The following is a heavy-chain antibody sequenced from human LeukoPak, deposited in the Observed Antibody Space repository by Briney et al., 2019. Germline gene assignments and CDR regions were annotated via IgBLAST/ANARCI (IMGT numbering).Heavy chain of an antibody. CDR2: IIPIFGTA. J-gene: IGHJ3*02. V-gene: IGHV1-69*13. CDR3: ASDRITIFGVVIDAFDI. D-gene: IGHD3-3*01. Sequence: SVKVSCKASGGTFSSYAISWVRQAPGQGLEWMGGIIPIFGTANYAQKFQGRVTITAVESTSTAYMELSSLRSEDTAVYYCASDRITIFGVVIDAFDIWGQGTMVTVSS. CDR1: GGTFSSYA.